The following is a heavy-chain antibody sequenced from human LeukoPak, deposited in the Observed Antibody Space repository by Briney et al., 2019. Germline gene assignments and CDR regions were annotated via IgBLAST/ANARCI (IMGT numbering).Heavy chain of an antibody. J-gene: IGHJ6*03. V-gene: IGHV1-2*02. D-gene: IGHD3-3*01. CDR1: GYTFTGYY. Sequence: ASVKVSCKASGYTFTGYYMHWVRQAPGQGLEWMGWINPNSGGTNYAQKFQGRVTMTRDTSISTAYMELSRLRPDDTAVYYCARDHQFYDLWSGYYPGRYMDVWGKGTTVTVSS. CDR3: ARDHQFYDLWSGYYPGRYMDV. CDR2: INPNSGGT.